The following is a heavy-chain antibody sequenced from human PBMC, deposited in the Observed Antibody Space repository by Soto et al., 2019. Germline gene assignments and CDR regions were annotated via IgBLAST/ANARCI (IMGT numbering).Heavy chain of an antibody. Sequence: GPAKASCTASGYTFTGYYLTWERQAPGQGLERMGWINPTRGGTNYAQKFQGRVTMTRDTSISTAYMELSRLRSDATAVYYCAREPLYNSPACNKCVDICGKGTKITDSS. J-gene: IGHJ3*02. V-gene: IGHV1-2*02. CDR3: AREPLYNSPACNKCVDI. CDR2: INPTRGGT. CDR1: GYTFTGYY. D-gene: IGHD1-20*01.